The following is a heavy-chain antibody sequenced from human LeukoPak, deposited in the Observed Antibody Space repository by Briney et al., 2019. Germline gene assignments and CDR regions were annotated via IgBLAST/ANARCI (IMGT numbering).Heavy chain of an antibody. CDR2: ISSSSSYI. Sequence: PGGSLRLSCAASGFTFSSYSMNWVRQAPGKGLEWVSSISSSSSYIYYADSVKGRFTISRDNAKNSLYLQMNSLRAEDTAVYYCARADIVVVVAAHYYYYGMDVWGQGTTVTVSS. J-gene: IGHJ6*02. CDR1: GFTFSSYS. D-gene: IGHD2-15*01. V-gene: IGHV3-21*01. CDR3: ARADIVVVVAAHYYYYGMDV.